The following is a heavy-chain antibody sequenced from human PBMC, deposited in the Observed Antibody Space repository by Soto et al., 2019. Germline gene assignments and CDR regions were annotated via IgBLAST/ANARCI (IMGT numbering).Heavy chain of an antibody. CDR2: IIGSGGST. Sequence: GGSLRLACAASGFTFSSYAMSWVRQAPGKGLEWVSAIIGSGGSTYYADSVKGRFTISRDNSKNTLYLQMNSLRAEDTAVYDCAKSKRGYFDYWGQGTMVPVSS. CDR1: GFTFSSYA. J-gene: IGHJ4*02. CDR3: AKSKRGYFDY. V-gene: IGHV3-23*01.